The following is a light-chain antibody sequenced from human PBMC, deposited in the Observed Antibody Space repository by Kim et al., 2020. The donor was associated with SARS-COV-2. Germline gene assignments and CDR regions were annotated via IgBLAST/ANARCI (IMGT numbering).Light chain of an antibody. CDR1: QSVRSN. CDR2: GAS. V-gene: IGKV3-15*01. CDR3: QQYNNWPLT. J-gene: IGKJ4*01. Sequence: VSPGVRATLSCRASQSVRSNLAWYQQKPGQAPRLLIYGASTRATGIPARFSGSGSGTEFTLTISSLQSEDLAVYYCQQYNNWPLTFGGGTKVDIK.